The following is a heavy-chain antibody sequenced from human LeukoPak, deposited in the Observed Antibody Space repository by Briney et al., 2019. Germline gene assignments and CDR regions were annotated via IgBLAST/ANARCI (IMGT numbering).Heavy chain of an antibody. CDR2: IYPGDSDT. J-gene: IGHJ3*02. Sequence: GESLKISCKGSGYSFTSYWIGWVRQMPGKGLEWMGIIYPGDSDTRYSPSFQGQVTISADKSISTAYLQWSSLKASDTAMYYRATTVVIAATTSEDAFDIWGQGTMVTVSS. CDR1: GYSFTSYW. D-gene: IGHD2-15*01. V-gene: IGHV5-51*01. CDR3: ATTVVIAATTSEDAFDI.